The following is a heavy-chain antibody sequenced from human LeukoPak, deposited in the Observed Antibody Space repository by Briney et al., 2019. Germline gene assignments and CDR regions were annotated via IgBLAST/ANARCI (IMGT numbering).Heavy chain of an antibody. CDR2: ISGSGSSI. D-gene: IGHD5-12*01. CDR1: GFTFSDYY. Sequence: GGSLRLSCAASGFTFSDYYVSWIRQAPGKGLEWVSYISGSGSSIYYADSVKGRFTISRDNAKNSLYLQMNSLRAEDTAVYYCARRKYSGYDAWGQYYYYYYGMDVWGQGTTVTVSS. J-gene: IGHJ6*02. V-gene: IGHV3-11*01. CDR3: ARRKYSGYDAWGQYYYYYYGMDV.